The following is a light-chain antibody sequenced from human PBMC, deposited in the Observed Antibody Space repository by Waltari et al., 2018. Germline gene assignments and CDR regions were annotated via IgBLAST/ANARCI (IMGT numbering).Light chain of an antibody. J-gene: IGLJ2*01. CDR3: AAWDDSLKGVL. CDR2: ADV. V-gene: IGLV1-36*01. Sequence: QSVLTQTPSVSEAPRQRVTISCSGSRSNIGNNAVNWYQQVPGKAPKLLVFADVLLPSVFSDRFSGSNAGTAASLASSGLRSEDEGVYFCAAWDDSLKGVLFGGGTKLTVL. CDR1: RSNIGNNA.